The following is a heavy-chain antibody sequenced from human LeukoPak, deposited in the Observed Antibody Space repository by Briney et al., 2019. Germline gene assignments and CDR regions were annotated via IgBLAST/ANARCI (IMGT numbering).Heavy chain of an antibody. D-gene: IGHD6-13*01. Sequence: ASVKVSCKASGYTFTSYDINWVRQATGQGLEWMGWMNPNSGNTGYAQKFQGRVTMIRNTSISTAYMELSSLRSEDTAVYYCAARHSSSWYPSYYGMDVWGQGTTVTVSS. V-gene: IGHV1-8*01. CDR3: AARHSSSWYPSYYGMDV. J-gene: IGHJ6*02. CDR2: MNPNSGNT. CDR1: GYTFTSYD.